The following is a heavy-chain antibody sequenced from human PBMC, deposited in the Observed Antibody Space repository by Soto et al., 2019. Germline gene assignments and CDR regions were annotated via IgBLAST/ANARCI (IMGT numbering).Heavy chain of an antibody. V-gene: IGHV3-33*01. CDR2: IWNDGSNK. CDR3: ARALFPDVDIYAMDV. D-gene: IGHD5-12*01. J-gene: IGHJ6*02. CDR1: GFTFRDHA. Sequence: PGGSLRLSCAASGFTFRDHAMRWVRQAPGKGREWLAIIWNDGSNKFYAGSVQGRFTISRDNSKNTVYLQMNTLSAEDTAVYYCARALFPDVDIYAMDVWGQGTTVTVSS.